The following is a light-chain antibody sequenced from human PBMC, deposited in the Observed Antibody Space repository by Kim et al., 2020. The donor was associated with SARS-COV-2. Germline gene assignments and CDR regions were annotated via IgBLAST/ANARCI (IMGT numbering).Light chain of an antibody. CDR2: DAS. V-gene: IGKV3-11*01. J-gene: IGKJ5*01. CDR3: QQRISWPLA. Sequence: EIVLTQSPATLSLSPGERATLSCRASQSVGSRLAWYRQKPGQAPRLLIDDASNRATGIPARFSGSGSGTDFTLTISSLEPEDFAVYYCQQRISWPLAFGQGTRLEIK. CDR1: QSVGSR.